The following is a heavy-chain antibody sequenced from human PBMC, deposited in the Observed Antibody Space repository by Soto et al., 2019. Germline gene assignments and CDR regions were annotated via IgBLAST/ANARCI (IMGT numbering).Heavy chain of an antibody. CDR2: MYYSGSS. J-gene: IGHJ2*01. CDR1: GGSVTNTNYY. D-gene: IGHD6-13*01. Sequence: QLQLQESGPGLVKPSGTLSLTCAVSGGSVTNTNYYWGWIRQPPGKGLEWIGTMYYSGSSYYNPSLKSRVNISVDTSKNQFSRKVNSVTATDTAVYYCATHSSSWRYWYIDLWGRGTLVTVSS. CDR3: ATHSSSWRYWYIDL. V-gene: IGHV4-39*01.